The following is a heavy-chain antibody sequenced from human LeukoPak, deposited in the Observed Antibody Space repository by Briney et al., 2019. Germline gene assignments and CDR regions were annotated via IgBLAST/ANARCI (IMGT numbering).Heavy chain of an antibody. CDR3: ARAVVGKEDLDY. V-gene: IGHV3-30*04. D-gene: IGHD6-19*01. CDR2: ISHDGSTK. CDR1: GLTFSIYA. Sequence: PGGSLRLSCAASGLTFSIYAIHWVRQAPGKGLEGVAVISHDGSTKYYADSVRGRFTISRDNSKNTLYLQMDSLGAEDTAVYYCARAVVGKEDLDYWGQGTLVAVSS. J-gene: IGHJ4*02.